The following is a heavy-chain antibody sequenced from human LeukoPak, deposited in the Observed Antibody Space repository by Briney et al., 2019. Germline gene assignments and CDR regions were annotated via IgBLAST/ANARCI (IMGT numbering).Heavy chain of an antibody. CDR2: ISGSGGST. J-gene: IGHJ1*01. V-gene: IGHV3-23*01. Sequence: GGSLRLSCAASGFTFSSYAMSWVRQAPGKGLEWVSAISGSGGSTYYADSVKGRFTISRDNSKNTLYLQMNSLRAEDTAVYYCAKDLVAGRSVEYFQHWGQGTLVTVSS. CDR3: AKDLVAGRSVEYFQH. D-gene: IGHD5-12*01. CDR1: GFTFSSYA.